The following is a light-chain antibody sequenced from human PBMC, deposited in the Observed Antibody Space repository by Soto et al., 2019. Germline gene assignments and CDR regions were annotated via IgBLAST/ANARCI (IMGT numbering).Light chain of an antibody. Sequence: DIQMTQSPSTLSASVGDRVTITCRASQNISRWLAWYQQKPGLAPKLLIYDACTLESGVPSRFIGGGSGTEFTLTISSLQPDDFATYYCLQHNSYPRTFGQGTKVDIK. CDR3: LQHNSYPRT. CDR2: DAC. CDR1: QNISRW. V-gene: IGKV1-5*01. J-gene: IGKJ1*01.